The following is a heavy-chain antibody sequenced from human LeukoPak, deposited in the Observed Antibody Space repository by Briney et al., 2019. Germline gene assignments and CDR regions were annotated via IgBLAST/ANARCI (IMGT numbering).Heavy chain of an antibody. CDR3: GRHRSGSGTYFFDS. J-gene: IGHJ4*02. Sequence: PGGSLRLSSVVSGFTFSSYSMIWVRQAPGKVIRWLANMKKDGSATNYVYSVKGRSTISEDTAKNSLYQQMNSLRDDDTAVYYCGRHRSGSGTYFFDSWGQGTLVSVSS. D-gene: IGHD3-10*01. CDR1: GFTFSSYS. V-gene: IGHV3-7*01. CDR2: MKKDGSAT.